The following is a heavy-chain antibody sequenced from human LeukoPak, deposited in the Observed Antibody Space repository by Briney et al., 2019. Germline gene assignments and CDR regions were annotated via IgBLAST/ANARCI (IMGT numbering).Heavy chain of an antibody. D-gene: IGHD6-13*01. CDR2: IYHSGST. V-gene: IGHV4-38-2*01. CDR3: ARSKSRSWYFDY. CDR1: GYSISSGYY. J-gene: IGHJ4*02. Sequence: SDTLSLTCAVSGYSISSGYYWGWIRQPPGKGLEWIGRIYHSGSTYYNPSLMSRVTISGDTSKNQFSLRLSSVTAADSAVYYCARSKSRSWYFDYWGEGTLVPVSS.